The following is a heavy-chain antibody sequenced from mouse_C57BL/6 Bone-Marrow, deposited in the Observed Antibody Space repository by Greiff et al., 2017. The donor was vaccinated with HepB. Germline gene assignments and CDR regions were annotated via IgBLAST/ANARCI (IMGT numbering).Heavy chain of an antibody. CDR2: IWRGGST. CDR3: AKNKNYGSLYAMDY. CDR1: GFSLTSYG. D-gene: IGHD1-1*01. Sequence: VQLQQSGPGLVQPSQSLSITCTVSGFSLTSYGVHWVRKSPGKGLEWLGVIWRGGSTDYNAAFMSRLSITKDNSKSQVFFKMNSLQADDTAIYYCAKNKNYGSLYAMDYWGQGTSVTVSS. V-gene: IGHV2-5*01. J-gene: IGHJ4*01.